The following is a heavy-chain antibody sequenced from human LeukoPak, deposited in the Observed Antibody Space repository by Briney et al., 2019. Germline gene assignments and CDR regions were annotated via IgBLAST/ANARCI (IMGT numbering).Heavy chain of an antibody. CDR1: GGSISSSSYY. J-gene: IGHJ4*02. CDR3: ARQERDSSGYERDY. V-gene: IGHV4-39*01. D-gene: IGHD3-22*01. Sequence: PSETLSLTCTVSGGSISSSSYYWGWIRQPPGKGLEWIGSIYYSGSTYYNPSLKSRVTISVDTSKNQFSLKLSSVTAADTAVYYCARQERDSSGYERDYWGQGTLVTVSS. CDR2: IYYSGST.